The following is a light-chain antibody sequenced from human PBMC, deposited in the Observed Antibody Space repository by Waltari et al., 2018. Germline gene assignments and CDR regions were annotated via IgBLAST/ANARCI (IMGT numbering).Light chain of an antibody. CDR1: QSVSGTY. J-gene: IGKJ1*01. V-gene: IGKV3-20*01. CDR3: QQYGSSRT. Sequence: EIVLTQSPGTLSLSLGERATLSCRASQSVSGTYLAWYQQKPGQAPRLLIYGASSRATGSPDRFRGSGSGTDFTLTISRLEPEDFAVYYCQQYGSSRTFGQGTKVEIK. CDR2: GAS.